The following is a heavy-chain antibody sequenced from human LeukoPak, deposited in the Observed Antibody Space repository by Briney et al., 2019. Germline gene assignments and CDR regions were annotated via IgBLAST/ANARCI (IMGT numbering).Heavy chain of an antibody. V-gene: IGHV3-21*05. Sequence: GGSLRLSCAASGFTFSRYSMNCVRQAPGKGLEWVSHISSRSSDTYYADSVKGRFTISRDNAKNTLYLESNSLRAEDTAVYYCARPAVAGLRAGGYDYWGQGTLVTVSS. CDR1: GFTFSRYS. CDR2: ISSRSSDT. D-gene: IGHD6-19*01. CDR3: ARPAVAGLRAGGYDY. J-gene: IGHJ4*02.